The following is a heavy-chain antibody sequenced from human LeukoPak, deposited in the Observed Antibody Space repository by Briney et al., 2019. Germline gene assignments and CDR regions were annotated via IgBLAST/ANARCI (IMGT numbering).Heavy chain of an antibody. Sequence: GASVKVSCKASGYTFTSYDINWVRQATGQGLEWMGWMNPNSGNTGYAQKFQGRVTMTRNTSISTAYMELSSLRSEDTAVYYCASGPAAAGYTNYYYYGMDVWGQGTTVTVSS. CDR3: ASGPAAAGYTNYYYYGMDV. CDR2: MNPNSGNT. J-gene: IGHJ6*02. V-gene: IGHV1-8*01. CDR1: GYTFTSYD. D-gene: IGHD6-13*01.